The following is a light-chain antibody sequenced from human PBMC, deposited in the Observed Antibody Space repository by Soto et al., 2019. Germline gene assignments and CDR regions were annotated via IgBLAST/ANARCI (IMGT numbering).Light chain of an antibody. J-gene: IGLJ1*01. CDR2: DVG. Sequence: QSALTQPASVSGSPGESITISCTGTSSGVGGYNSVSWYQHHPGKAPKLILYDVGERPSGVSYRFSGSKSGNTASLTISWLQAADEADYFCSSFTSSMTNVFGSGTKLTVL. V-gene: IGLV2-14*03. CDR3: SSFTSSMTNV. CDR1: SSGVGGYNS.